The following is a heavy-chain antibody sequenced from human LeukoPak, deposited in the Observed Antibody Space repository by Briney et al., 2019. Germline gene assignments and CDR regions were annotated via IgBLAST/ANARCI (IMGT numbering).Heavy chain of an antibody. D-gene: IGHD6-19*01. CDR2: IIPILGIA. V-gene: IGHV1-69*04. CDR3: AKETWTAVAGDY. CDR1: GGTFSSYA. Sequence: SVKVSCKASGGTFSSYAISSVRQAPGQRLEWMGRIIPILGIANYAQKFQGRVTITADKSTSTAYMELSSLRSEDTAVYYCAKETWTAVAGDYWGQGTLVTVSS. J-gene: IGHJ4*02.